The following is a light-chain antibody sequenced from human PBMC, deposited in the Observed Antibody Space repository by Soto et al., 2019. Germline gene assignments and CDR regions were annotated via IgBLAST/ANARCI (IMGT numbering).Light chain of an antibody. CDR2: GAY. Sequence: EVVMTQSPATLSVSPGERDPLSFRANQTISSNLAWYQQKPGQAPRLLIYGAYTRATGITASFIGNGSGTEFTLTTSSLQSEDFAVYYCQQYYNWPITVGQGTRLEIK. J-gene: IGKJ5*01. V-gene: IGKV3-15*01. CDR1: QTISSN. CDR3: QQYYNWPIT.